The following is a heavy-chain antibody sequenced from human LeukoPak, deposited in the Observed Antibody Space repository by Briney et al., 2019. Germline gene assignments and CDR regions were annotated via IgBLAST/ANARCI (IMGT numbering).Heavy chain of an antibody. V-gene: IGHV3-30*04. J-gene: IGHJ1*01. CDR3: ARDAPRGWLAALSMNFQH. CDR1: GSTFSSYA. D-gene: IGHD2-15*01. Sequence: GGSLRLSCAASGSTFSSYAMHWVRQAPGKGLEWAAVISYDGSNKYYADSVKGRFTISRDNSKNTLYLQMNSLRAEDTAVYYCARDAPRGWLAALSMNFQHWGQGTLVTVSS. CDR2: ISYDGSNK.